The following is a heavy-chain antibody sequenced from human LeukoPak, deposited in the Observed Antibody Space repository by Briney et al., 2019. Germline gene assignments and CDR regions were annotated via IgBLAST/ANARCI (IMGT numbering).Heavy chain of an antibody. CDR3: AREGYTYGSSRAFAF. CDR2: IYHSGST. V-gene: IGHV4-59*01. Sequence: KSSETLSLTCTVSGDSISPYYWSWIRQSPGKGLEWIGNIYHSGSTNFSPSLKRRVTMSVDKSKNQISLNLNSVTAADTAVYFCAREGYTYGSSRAFAFWGQGTLVTVSS. CDR1: GDSISPYY. D-gene: IGHD5-18*01. J-gene: IGHJ3*01.